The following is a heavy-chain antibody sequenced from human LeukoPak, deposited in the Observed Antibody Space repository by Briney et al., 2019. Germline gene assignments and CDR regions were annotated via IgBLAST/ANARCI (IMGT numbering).Heavy chain of an antibody. CDR3: ARTKQVPDY. J-gene: IGHJ4*02. Sequence: GGSLRLSCAASGVTFSSYGMHWVRQAPGKGLEWVALISSDGNDKLYGDSVKGRFTISRDDSKSTLYLQMNSLRAEDTAVYYCARTKQVPDYWGQGTLVTVSS. CDR2: ISSDGNDK. CDR1: GVTFSSYG. V-gene: IGHV3-30*03. D-gene: IGHD2-2*01.